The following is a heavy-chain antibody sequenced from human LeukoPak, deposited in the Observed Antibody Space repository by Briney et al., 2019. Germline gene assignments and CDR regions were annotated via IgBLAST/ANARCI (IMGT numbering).Heavy chain of an antibody. J-gene: IGHJ4*02. D-gene: IGHD1-26*01. CDR1: GFTVSSNY. CDR2: IKQAGSDK. CDR3: ATAFRGSYDN. Sequence: GGSLRLSCAASGFTVSSNYMSWVRQAPGKGLEWVANIKQAGSDKYYVDSVKGRFTISRDNTKNSLYLQMNSLRAEDTAVYYCATAFRGSYDNWGQGTLVTVSS. V-gene: IGHV3-7*01.